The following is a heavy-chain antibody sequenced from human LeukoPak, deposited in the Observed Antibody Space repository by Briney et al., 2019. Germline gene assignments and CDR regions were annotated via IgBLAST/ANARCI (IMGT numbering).Heavy chain of an antibody. Sequence: SGGSLRLSCAASGFILSSYSMNWVRQAPGKGLEWVSSISSSSTYISYADSVKGRFTISRDNAKNSLYLQMNSLRAEDTAVYYCAEDMTDIGISSYPDAFKIWGQGTMVTVSS. D-gene: IGHD5-12*01. J-gene: IGHJ3*02. V-gene: IGHV3-21*01. CDR2: ISSSSTYI. CDR3: AEDMTDIGISSYPDAFKI. CDR1: GFILSSYS.